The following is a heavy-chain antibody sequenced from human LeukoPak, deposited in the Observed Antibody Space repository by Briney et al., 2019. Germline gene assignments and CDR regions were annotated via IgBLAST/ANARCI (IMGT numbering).Heavy chain of an antibody. D-gene: IGHD1-7*01. V-gene: IGHV3-30-3*01. CDR3: ARPRSSNWNSPRGNWFDP. Sequence: GGSLRLSCAASGFTFSSYAMHWVRQAPGKGLEWVAVISYDGSNKYYADSVKGRFTISRDNSKNTLYLQMNSLRAEDTAVYYCARPRSSNWNSPRGNWFDPWGQGTLVTVSS. CDR1: GFTFSSYA. J-gene: IGHJ5*02. CDR2: ISYDGSNK.